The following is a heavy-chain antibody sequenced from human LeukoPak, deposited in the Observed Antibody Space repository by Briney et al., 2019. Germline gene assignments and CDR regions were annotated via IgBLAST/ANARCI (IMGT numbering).Heavy chain of an antibody. CDR3: AKDKGGGYGNNGFDI. V-gene: IGHV3-30*18. D-gene: IGHD3-16*01. J-gene: IGHJ3*02. Sequence: GGSLRLSCAASGFTFSSYGMHWVRQAPGKGLEWVAVISYDGSNQYYADSVKGRFTISRDNSKNTLYLQMNSLRAEDTAVYYCAKDKGGGYGNNGFDIWGRGTMVTVSS. CDR2: ISYDGSNQ. CDR1: GFTFSSYG.